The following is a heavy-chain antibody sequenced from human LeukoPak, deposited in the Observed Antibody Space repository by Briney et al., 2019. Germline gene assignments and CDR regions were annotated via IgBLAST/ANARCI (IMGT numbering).Heavy chain of an antibody. Sequence: SVNVSCKASGGTFSSYAISWVRQAPGQGLEWMGGIIPIFGTANYAQKFQGRVTITADESTSTAYMELSSLRSEDTAVYYCARGRYRQLVTERPYYYYYYGMDVWGQGTTVTVSS. V-gene: IGHV1-69*13. CDR1: GGTFSSYA. CDR2: IIPIFGTA. D-gene: IGHD6-6*01. CDR3: ARGRYRQLVTERPYYYYYYGMDV. J-gene: IGHJ6*02.